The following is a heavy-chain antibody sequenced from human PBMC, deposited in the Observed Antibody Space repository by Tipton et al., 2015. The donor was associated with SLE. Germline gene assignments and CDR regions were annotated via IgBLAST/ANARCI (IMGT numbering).Heavy chain of an antibody. CDR1: GASIITSASY. J-gene: IGHJ4*02. V-gene: IGHV4-61*08. Sequence: TLSLTCTVSGASIITSASYWSWIRQHPGMGLEWIGYIYYSGGTNYNPSLKSRVTMSVDTSKNQFSLKLTSLTAADTALYYCARNKAVAGTVIEYWGPGTLVTVSS. CDR2: IYYSGGT. CDR3: ARNKAVAGTVIEY. D-gene: IGHD6-19*01.